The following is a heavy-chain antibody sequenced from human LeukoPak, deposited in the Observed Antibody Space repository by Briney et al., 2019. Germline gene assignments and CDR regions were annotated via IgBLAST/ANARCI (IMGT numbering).Heavy chain of an antibody. V-gene: IGHV3-30*01. D-gene: IGHD3-22*01. CDR2: ISYDGSNK. CDR1: GFTFSDYA. Sequence: PGGSLRLSCAASGFTFSDYAMHWVRQAPGKGLEWVAVISYDGSNKYYADSVKGRFTISRDNSKNTLYLQMNSLRAEDTAVYYCARDLHYYDSSGPDYYFDYWGQGTLVTVSS. CDR3: ARDLHYYDSSGPDYYFDY. J-gene: IGHJ4*02.